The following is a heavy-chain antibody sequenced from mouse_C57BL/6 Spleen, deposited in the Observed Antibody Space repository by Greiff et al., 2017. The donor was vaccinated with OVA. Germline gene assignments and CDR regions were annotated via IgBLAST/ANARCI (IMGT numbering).Heavy chain of an antibody. CDR2: INPNNGGT. CDR3: AREGIYYGSPSYWYFDV. V-gene: IGHV1-18*01. Sequence: VQLQQSGPELVKPGASVKIPCKASGYTFTDYNMDWVKQSHGKSLEWIGDINPNNGGTIYNQKFKGKATLTVDKSSSTAYMELRSLTSEDTAVYYCAREGIYYGSPSYWYFDVWGTGTTVTVSS. D-gene: IGHD1-1*01. CDR1: GYTFTDYN. J-gene: IGHJ1*03.